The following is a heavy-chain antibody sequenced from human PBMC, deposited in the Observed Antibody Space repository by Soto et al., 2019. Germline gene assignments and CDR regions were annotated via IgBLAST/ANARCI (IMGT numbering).Heavy chain of an antibody. CDR3: AREVAMDTIPYWSDP. CDR1: GYSISSGYL. V-gene: IGHV4-38-2*02. CDR2: IYHSGST. Sequence: AGTLSLSCAASGYSISSGYLWGWRRAPAGKGLEWIVSIYHSGSTYYNPSLKSRVTISEDTSKNQFSLKLSSVTAADTAVYYCAREVAMDTIPYWSDPWGQGTLVTVSS. D-gene: IGHD5-18*01. J-gene: IGHJ5*02.